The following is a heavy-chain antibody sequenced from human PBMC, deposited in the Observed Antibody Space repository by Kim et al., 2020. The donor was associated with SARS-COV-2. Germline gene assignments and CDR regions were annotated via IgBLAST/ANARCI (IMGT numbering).Heavy chain of an antibody. CDR3: ARDRITMVRGVITYYYYYGMDV. V-gene: IGHV4-39*07. CDR1: GGSISSSSYY. CDR2: IYYSGST. J-gene: IGHJ6*02. D-gene: IGHD3-10*01. Sequence: SETLSLTCTVSGGSISSSSYYWGWIRQPPGKGLEWIGSIYYSGSTYYNPSLKSRVTISVDTSKNQFSLKLSSVTAADTAVYYCARDRITMVRGVITYYYYYGMDVWGQGTTVTVSS.